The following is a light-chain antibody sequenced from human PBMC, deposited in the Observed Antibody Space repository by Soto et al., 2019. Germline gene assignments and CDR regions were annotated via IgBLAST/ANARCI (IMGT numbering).Light chain of an antibody. CDR3: QVCDSGPAQVV. CDR1: NIRSKS. V-gene: IGLV3-21*02. CDR2: DDT. Sequence: SYELTQSPSMSVAPGQTATITCGGNNIRSKSVQWYQQKSGQAPVLVVYDDTDRPSGIPERFSGSNSGNTATLTISRAEAEDEADYSWQVCDSGPAQVVFGGGTKLTVL. J-gene: IGLJ2*01.